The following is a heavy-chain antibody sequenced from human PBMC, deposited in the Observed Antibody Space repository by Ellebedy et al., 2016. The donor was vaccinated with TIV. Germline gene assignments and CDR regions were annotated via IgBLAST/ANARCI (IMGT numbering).Heavy chain of an antibody. Sequence: PGGSLRLSCAASGISFSAYAMHWVRQAPGKGLEWVAVMSHDGRNKNYADSVKGRFTISRDNAKNTVYLQMNSLRVEDTAVYYCSRDLHVVATDYWGNGTLVTVSS. CDR3: SRDLHVVATDY. CDR1: GISFSAYA. D-gene: IGHD2-15*01. J-gene: IGHJ4*01. CDR2: MSHDGRNK. V-gene: IGHV3-30*04.